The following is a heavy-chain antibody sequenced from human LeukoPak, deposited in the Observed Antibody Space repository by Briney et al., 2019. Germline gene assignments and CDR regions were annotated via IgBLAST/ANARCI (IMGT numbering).Heavy chain of an antibody. D-gene: IGHD3-3*01. CDR3: ARHWYYDFWSGYFDY. V-gene: IGHV4-4*09. CDR2: IYTSGST. CDR1: GGSMSSYY. J-gene: IGHJ4*02. Sequence: SETLSLTCTVSGGSMSSYYWSWIRQPPGKGLEWIGYIYTSGSTNYNPSLKSRVTISVDTSKNQFSLKLSSVTAADTAVYYCARHWYYDFWSGYFDYWGLGTLVTVSS.